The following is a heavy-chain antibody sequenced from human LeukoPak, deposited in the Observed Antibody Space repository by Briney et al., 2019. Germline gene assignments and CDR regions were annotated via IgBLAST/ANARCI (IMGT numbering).Heavy chain of an antibody. J-gene: IGHJ5*02. Sequence: ASVKVSCKASGYTFTGYYVHWVRQAPGQGLEWMGRINPNSGGTNYAQKFQGRVTMTRDTSISTAYMELSRLRSDDTAVYYCARGRLVRGVIDWFDPWGQGTLVTVSS. D-gene: IGHD3-10*01. CDR2: INPNSGGT. V-gene: IGHV1-2*06. CDR3: ARGRLVRGVIDWFDP. CDR1: GYTFTGYY.